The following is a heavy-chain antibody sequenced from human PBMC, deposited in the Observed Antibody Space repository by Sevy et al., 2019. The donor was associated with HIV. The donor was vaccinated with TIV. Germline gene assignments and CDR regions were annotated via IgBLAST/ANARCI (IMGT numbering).Heavy chain of an antibody. Sequence: GGSLRLSCAASGFKFDDYAMHWVRQPPGKGLEWVSLIPWDGGYTEYADSVKGRFTISRDNRRNSLYLHMNNLRAEDTALYYCVSSISQYSGSYFAFDLWGRGTLVTVSS. CDR2: IPWDGGYT. J-gene: IGHJ3*01. CDR3: VSSISQYSGSYFAFDL. V-gene: IGHV3-43D*04. CDR1: GFKFDDYA. D-gene: IGHD1-26*01.